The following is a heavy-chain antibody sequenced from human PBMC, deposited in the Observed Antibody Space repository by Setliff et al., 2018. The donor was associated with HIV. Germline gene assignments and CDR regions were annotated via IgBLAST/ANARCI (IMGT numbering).Heavy chain of an antibody. Sequence: PGGSLRLSCAASGFSFSSYGMNWVRQAPGKGLEWVSSISSSSSYIYYADSVKGRFTISRDNAKNSLYLQMNSLRAEDTAVYYCARGPAAYSSDWFHLDYWGQGTLVTVSS. V-gene: IGHV3-21*06. J-gene: IGHJ4*02. CDR2: ISSSSSYI. CDR3: ARGPAAYSSDWFHLDY. CDR1: GFSFSSYG. D-gene: IGHD6-19*01.